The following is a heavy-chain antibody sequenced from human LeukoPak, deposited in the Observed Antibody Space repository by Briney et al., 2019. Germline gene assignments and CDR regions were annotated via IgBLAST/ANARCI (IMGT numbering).Heavy chain of an antibody. J-gene: IGHJ4*02. CDR2: ISGSGGST. V-gene: IGHV3-23*01. CDR3: ARYSSDYFDY. Sequence: GGSLRLSCAASGFTFSSYVVSWVRQAPGKGLEWVSAISGSGGSTYYADSVKGRFTISRDNSKNALYLQMNSLRAEDTAVYYCARYSSDYFDYWGQGTLVTVSS. CDR1: GFTFSSYV. D-gene: IGHD6-19*01.